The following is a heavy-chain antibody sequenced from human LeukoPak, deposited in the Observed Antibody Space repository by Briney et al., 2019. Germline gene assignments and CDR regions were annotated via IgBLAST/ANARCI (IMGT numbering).Heavy chain of an antibody. J-gene: IGHJ4*02. CDR2: IYYTGST. D-gene: IGHD3-22*01. V-gene: IGHV4-39*01. Sequence: SETLSLTCTASGGSIGSSSYYWGWIRQPPGNGLECIGSIYYTGSTYYNPSLKGRVTMSVDTSKNQFSLKLTSVSAADTAVYYCARHPGYYYDASGYLDYWGQGTPVTVSS. CDR3: ARHPGYYYDASGYLDY. CDR1: GGSIGSSSYY.